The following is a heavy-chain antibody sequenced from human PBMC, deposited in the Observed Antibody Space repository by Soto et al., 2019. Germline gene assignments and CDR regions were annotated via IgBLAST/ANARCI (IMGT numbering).Heavy chain of an antibody. D-gene: IGHD5-12*01. CDR1: GGSFSGYY. Sequence: SETLSLTCAVYGGSFSGYYWSWIRQPPGKGLEWIGEINHSGSTNYNPSLKSRVTISVDTSKNQFSLKLSSVTAADTAVYYCARGRSIVATNDFDYWGQGTLVTVSS. J-gene: IGHJ4*02. CDR2: INHSGST. CDR3: ARGRSIVATNDFDY. V-gene: IGHV4-34*01.